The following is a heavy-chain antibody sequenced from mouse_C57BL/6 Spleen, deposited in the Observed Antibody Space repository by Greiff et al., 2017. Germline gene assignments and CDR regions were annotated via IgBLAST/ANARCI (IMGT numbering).Heavy chain of an antibody. CDR1: GYTFTSYW. CDR2: IDPSDSYT. Sequence: VQLQQPGAELVMPGASVKLSCKASGYTFTSYWMHWVKQRPGQGLEWIGEIDPSDSYTNYNQKFKGKSTLTVDKSSSTAYMQLSSLTSEDSAVYYCARFGGYGNYDAMDYWGQGTSVTVSS. J-gene: IGHJ4*01. V-gene: IGHV1-69*01. CDR3: ARFGGYGNYDAMDY. D-gene: IGHD2-10*02.